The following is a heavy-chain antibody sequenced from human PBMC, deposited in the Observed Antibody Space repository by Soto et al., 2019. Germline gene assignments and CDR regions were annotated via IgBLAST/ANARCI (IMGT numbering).Heavy chain of an antibody. CDR3: ARIHSSSSSDMDV. CDR2: TYYRSKWYS. D-gene: IGHD6-6*01. Sequence: SQTPSLTGVISGDSVSSNSAAWNWIRQSPSRGLEWLGRTYYRSKWYSNYAVSVKSRITTNPDTSKNQFSLQLNSVTPEDTAVHYCARIHSSSSSDMDVSGQGTTVTVSS. J-gene: IGHJ6*02. V-gene: IGHV6-1*01. CDR1: GDSVSSNSAA.